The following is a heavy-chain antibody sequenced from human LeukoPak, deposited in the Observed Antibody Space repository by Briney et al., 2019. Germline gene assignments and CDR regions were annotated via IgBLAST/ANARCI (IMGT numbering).Heavy chain of an antibody. Sequence: GSSVKVSCKASGGTFSSYAISWVRQALGQGLEWMGGIIPIFGTANYAQKFQGRVTITTDESTSTAYMELSSLRSEDTAVYYCARDQGPLLRFLEWVFDYWGQGTLVTVSS. CDR3: ARDQGPLLRFLEWVFDY. D-gene: IGHD3-3*01. CDR1: GGTFSSYA. J-gene: IGHJ4*02. V-gene: IGHV1-69*05. CDR2: IIPIFGTA.